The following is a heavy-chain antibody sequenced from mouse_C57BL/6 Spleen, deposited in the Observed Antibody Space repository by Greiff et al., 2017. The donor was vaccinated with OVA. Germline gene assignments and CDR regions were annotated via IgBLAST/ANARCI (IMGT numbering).Heavy chain of an antibody. Sequence: QVQLKQPGAELVKPGASVKLSCKASGYTFTSYWMHWVKQRPGQGLEWIGMIHPNSGSTNYNEKFKSKATLTVDKSSSTAYMQLSSLTSEDSAVYYCARNSNYERKLAWFAYWGQGTLVTVSA. CDR1: GYTFTSYW. D-gene: IGHD2-5*01. J-gene: IGHJ3*01. CDR2: IHPNSGST. CDR3: ARNSNYERKLAWFAY. V-gene: IGHV1-64*01.